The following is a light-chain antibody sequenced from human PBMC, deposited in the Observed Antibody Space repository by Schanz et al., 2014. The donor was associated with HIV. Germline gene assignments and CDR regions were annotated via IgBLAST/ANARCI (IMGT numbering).Light chain of an antibody. CDR1: SSDIG. CDR3: ASYGGSNNLL. Sequence: QSALTQPPSASGSPGQSVAISCTGASSDIGVSWYQQYPGNAPKLMIFALNRRTSGVPDRFSGAKSGNTAFLVISGLQDEDEADYYCASYGGSNNLLFGGGTKLTVL. V-gene: IGLV2-8*01. CDR2: ALN. J-gene: IGLJ2*01.